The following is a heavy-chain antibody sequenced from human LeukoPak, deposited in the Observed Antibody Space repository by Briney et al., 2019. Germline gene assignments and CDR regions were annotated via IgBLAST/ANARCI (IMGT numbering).Heavy chain of an antibody. Sequence: SETLSLTCTVSGGSISSSGYYWGWIRQPPGKGLEWIGSIYFGGTTYYNPSLKSRVPISVDTSKNQFSLKLSSVTAADTAMYYCARTYYYDSSGNYREVVYFDYWGQGALVTVSS. J-gene: IGHJ4*02. CDR3: ARTYYYDSSGNYREVVYFDY. V-gene: IGHV4-39*01. D-gene: IGHD3-22*01. CDR1: GGSISSSGYY. CDR2: IYFGGTT.